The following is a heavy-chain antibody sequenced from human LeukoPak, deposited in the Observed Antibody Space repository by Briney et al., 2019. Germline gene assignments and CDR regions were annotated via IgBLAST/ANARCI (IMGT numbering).Heavy chain of an antibody. Sequence: GGSLRLSCAASGFTFSSYSMNWVRQAPGKGLEWVSGISWNSGSIGYADSVKGRFTISRDNAKNPLYLQMNSLRAEDTALYYCLIAAAGLDYWGQGTLVTVSS. D-gene: IGHD6-13*01. J-gene: IGHJ4*02. V-gene: IGHV3-9*01. CDR1: GFTFSSYS. CDR2: ISWNSGSI. CDR3: LIAAAGLDY.